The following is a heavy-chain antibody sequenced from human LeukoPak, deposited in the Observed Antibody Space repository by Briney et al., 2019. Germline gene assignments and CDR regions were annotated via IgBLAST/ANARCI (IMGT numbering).Heavy chain of an antibody. D-gene: IGHD6-13*01. J-gene: IGHJ4*02. CDR2: IDWNSGSV. CDR3: AKARALIAAAGVFDY. V-gene: IGHV3-9*01. CDR1: GFNFDEYA. Sequence: GGSLRLSCAASGFNFDEYAMHWVRQAPGKGLEWVSGIDWNSGSVGYADSVKGRFTISRDNVKNSLSLQMNSLRAEDTALYYCAKARALIAAAGVFDYWGQGTLVTVSS.